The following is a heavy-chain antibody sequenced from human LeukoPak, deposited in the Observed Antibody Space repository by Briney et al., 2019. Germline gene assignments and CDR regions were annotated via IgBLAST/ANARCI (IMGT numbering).Heavy chain of an antibody. CDR3: AREASGSSDFDY. CDR1: GGSISSSDYY. J-gene: IGHJ4*02. Sequence: PSQTLSLACTVSGGSISSSDYYCSWIRQPPGKGLEWIGYIYYSGSTYYNPSLKSRVTISVDTSKNQFSLKLSSVTAADTAVYYCAREASGSSDFDYWGQGTLVTVSS. D-gene: IGHD3-10*01. CDR2: IYYSGST. V-gene: IGHV4-30-4*01.